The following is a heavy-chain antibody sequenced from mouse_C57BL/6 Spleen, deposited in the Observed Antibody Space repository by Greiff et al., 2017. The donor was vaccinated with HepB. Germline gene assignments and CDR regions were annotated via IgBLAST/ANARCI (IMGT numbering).Heavy chain of an antibody. J-gene: IGHJ4*01. CDR3: SSYSSGYPYYAMDY. V-gene: IGHV3-6*01. CDR1: GYSITSGYY. D-gene: IGHD3-2*02. Sequence: ESGPGLVKPSQSLSLTCSVTGYSITSGYYWNWIRQFPGNKLEWMGYISYDGSNNYNPSLKNRISITSDTSKNQFFLKLNSVTTEDTATYYCSSYSSGYPYYAMDYWGQGTSVTVSS. CDR2: ISYDGSN.